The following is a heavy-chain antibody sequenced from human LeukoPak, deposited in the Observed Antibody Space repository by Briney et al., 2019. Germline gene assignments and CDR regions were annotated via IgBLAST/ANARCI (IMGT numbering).Heavy chain of an antibody. D-gene: IGHD3-16*01. Sequence: PSGTLSLTCTVSGDSISSSDWCTWVRQPPGEGLEWIGEIYHGGSPNYNPSLKSRVTISVDKSENQFSLKLTSVTAADTAVYYCATNFVSGTYAYVAYWGQGTLVTVSS. J-gene: IGHJ4*02. CDR2: IYHGGSP. V-gene: IGHV4-4*02. CDR1: GDSISSSDW. CDR3: ATNFVSGTYAYVAY.